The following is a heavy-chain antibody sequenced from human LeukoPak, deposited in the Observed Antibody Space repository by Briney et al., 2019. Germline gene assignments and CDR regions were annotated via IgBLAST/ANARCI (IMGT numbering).Heavy chain of an antibody. CDR2: IYSGGST. CDR1: GFTVSSNY. J-gene: IGHJ4*02. V-gene: IGHV3-66*01. Sequence: GGSLRLSCAASGFTVSSNYMSWVRQAPGKGLEWVSVIYSGGSTYYAGSVKGRFTISRDNSKNTLYLQMNNLRAEDTAAYFCARETMLRGVINFDYWGQGTLVTVSS. D-gene: IGHD3-10*01. CDR3: ARETMLRGVINFDY.